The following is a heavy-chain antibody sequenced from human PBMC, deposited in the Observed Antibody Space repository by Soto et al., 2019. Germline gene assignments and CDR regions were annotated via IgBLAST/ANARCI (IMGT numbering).Heavy chain of an antibody. J-gene: IGHJ4*02. CDR2: ISAYNGNT. CDR3: AREVLSSGWYSAFDY. Sequence: ASVKVSCKASGYTVTSYGISWVRQAPGQGLEWMGWISAYNGNTNYAQKLQGRVTMTTDTSTSTGYMQLRRLRSDDTAVYYCAREVLSSGWYSAFDYWGQGTLVTVSS. D-gene: IGHD6-19*01. CDR1: GYTVTSYG. V-gene: IGHV1-18*01.